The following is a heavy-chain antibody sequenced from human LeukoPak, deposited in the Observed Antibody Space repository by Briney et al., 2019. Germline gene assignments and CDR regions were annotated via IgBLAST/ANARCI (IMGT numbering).Heavy chain of an antibody. CDR1: GGSFSGYY. Sequence: PSETLSLTCAVYGGSFSGYYWSWIRQPPGKGLEWIGEINHSGSTNYNPSLKSRVTISVDTSKNQFSLKLSSVTAADTAVYYCATERYYYGSGSYYVWGQGTLVTVSS. CDR3: ATERYYYGSGSYYV. CDR2: INHSGST. D-gene: IGHD3-10*01. V-gene: IGHV4-34*01. J-gene: IGHJ4*02.